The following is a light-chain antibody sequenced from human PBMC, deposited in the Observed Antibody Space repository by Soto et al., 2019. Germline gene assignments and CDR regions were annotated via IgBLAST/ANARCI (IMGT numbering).Light chain of an antibody. CDR2: AAS. V-gene: IGKV1-8*01. CDR1: QGISSY. J-gene: IGKJ1*01. CDR3: QQYNSYWT. Sequence: AIRMTQSPSSLSASTGDRVTITCRASQGISSYLAWYQQKPGKAPKLLIYAASTLQSGVPSRFSGSGSRTDFTLTISSLQPDDFATYCCQQYNSYWTFGQGTKVDIK.